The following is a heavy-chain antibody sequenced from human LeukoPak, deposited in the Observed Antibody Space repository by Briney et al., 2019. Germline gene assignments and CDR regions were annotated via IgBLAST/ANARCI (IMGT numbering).Heavy chain of an antibody. Sequence: SETLSLTCAVYGGSFSGYYWSWIRQPPGKGLEWIGEINHSGSTNYNPSLKSRVTISVDTSKNQFSLKLSSVTAADTAVYYCARWRLGYCSSTSCPHPHYGMDVWGQGTTVTVSS. D-gene: IGHD2-2*01. J-gene: IGHJ6*02. CDR1: GGSFSGYY. V-gene: IGHV4-34*09. CDR2: INHSGST. CDR3: ARWRLGYCSSTSCPHPHYGMDV.